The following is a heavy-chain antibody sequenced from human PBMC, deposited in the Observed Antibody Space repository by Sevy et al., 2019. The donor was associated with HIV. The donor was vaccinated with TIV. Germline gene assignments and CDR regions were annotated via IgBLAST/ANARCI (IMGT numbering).Heavy chain of an antibody. Sequence: GGSLRLSCAASGFTFSKYWMGWVRQAPGKGLEWVTNIKQDAGQKYYVDSVKGRFTISRDNAKNSLYLQMNSLRAEDTAVYFCARDDGNYYFHYWGQGTLVTVSS. CDR3: ARDDGNYYFHY. V-gene: IGHV3-7*01. CDR2: IKQDAGQK. CDR1: GFTFSKYW. J-gene: IGHJ4*02. D-gene: IGHD1-7*01.